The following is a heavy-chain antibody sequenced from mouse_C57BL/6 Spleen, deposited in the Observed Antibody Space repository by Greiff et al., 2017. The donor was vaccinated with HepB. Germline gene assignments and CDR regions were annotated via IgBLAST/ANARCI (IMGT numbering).Heavy chain of an antibody. CDR2: IDPSDSYT. CDR1: GYTFTSYW. D-gene: IGHD2-4*01. J-gene: IGHJ1*03. V-gene: IGHV1-59*01. CDR3: AIRDYDDWYSDV. Sequence: QVQLQQPGAELVRPGTSVKLSCKASGYTFTSYWMHWVKQRPGQGLEWIGVIDPSDSYTNYNQKFKGKATLTVDTSSSTAYMQLSSLTSEDSAVYYCAIRDYDDWYSDVWGTGTTVTVSS.